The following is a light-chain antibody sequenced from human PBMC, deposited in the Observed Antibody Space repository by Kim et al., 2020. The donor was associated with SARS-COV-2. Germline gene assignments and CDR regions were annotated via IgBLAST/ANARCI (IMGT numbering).Light chain of an antibody. CDR2: AAS. J-gene: IGKJ1*01. Sequence: DTQMTQSPSSLSASVGDRVIITCRASQGIANNVAWFQQRPGKAPKSLVYAASSLESGVPSRFSGSGSGTDFILTISSLQPEDYATYYCQQFAGYPRTFGQGTKVDIK. V-gene: IGKV1-16*01. CDR3: QQFAGYPRT. CDR1: QGIANN.